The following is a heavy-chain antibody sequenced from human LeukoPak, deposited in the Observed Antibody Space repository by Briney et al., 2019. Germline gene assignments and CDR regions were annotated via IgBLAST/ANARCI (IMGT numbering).Heavy chain of an antibody. CDR1: GFSFSDSW. Sequence: GGSLRLSCAASGFSFSDSWMSWVRQAPGKGLEWVANMNQDGSEKDYVDSVKGRFTISRDNARNSLYLQMGSLRAEDTAVYYCATYTHWVAGDVWGQGTTVTVSS. J-gene: IGHJ6*02. CDR3: ATYTHWVAGDV. V-gene: IGHV3-7*01. CDR2: MNQDGSEK. D-gene: IGHD3-16*01.